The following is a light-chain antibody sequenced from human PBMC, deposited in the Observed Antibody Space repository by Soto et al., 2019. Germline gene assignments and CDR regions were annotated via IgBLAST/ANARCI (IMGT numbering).Light chain of an antibody. J-gene: IGKJ1*01. CDR2: DAS. CDR3: QQYNDWPPGT. CDR1: QSVSRN. V-gene: IGKV3-15*01. Sequence: EIMMTQSPATLSVSPGERATLSCRASQSVSRNLAWYQQRPGQGPRLLIYDASTRATGVPDRFSGGGSGTELTLTISSLQSEDFAVYFCQQYNDWPPGTFGQGTRVEIK.